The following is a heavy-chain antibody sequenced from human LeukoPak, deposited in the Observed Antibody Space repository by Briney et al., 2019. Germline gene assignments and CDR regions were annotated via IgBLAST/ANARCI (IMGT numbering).Heavy chain of an antibody. Sequence: GGSLRLSCAASGFTFSSYWMHWVRQAPGKGLVWVSRINSDGSVTSYADSVKGRFTISRDNAKNTLYLQMNSLRAKDTAVYHCARERKRQPSEPGNWFDPWGQGTLVTVSS. J-gene: IGHJ5*02. CDR2: INSDGSVT. CDR1: GFTFSSYW. D-gene: IGHD6-13*01. CDR3: ARERKRQPSEPGNWFDP. V-gene: IGHV3-74*01.